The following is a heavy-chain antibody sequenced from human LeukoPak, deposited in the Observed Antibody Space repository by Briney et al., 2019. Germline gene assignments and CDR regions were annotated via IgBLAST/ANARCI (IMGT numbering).Heavy chain of an antibody. V-gene: IGHV1-8*01. CDR1: GYTFTNYD. CDR3: ARAPTCSSTSCYYYMDI. J-gene: IGHJ6*03. D-gene: IGHD2-2*01. CDR2: MNSNSGKT. Sequence: ASVKVSCKASGYTFTNYDINWVRQATGQGLEWMGWMNSNSGKTACAQKFQGRVTMTMNTSISTAYMELSSLRSEDTAVYSCARAPTCSSTSCYYYMDIWGKGTTVTVSS.